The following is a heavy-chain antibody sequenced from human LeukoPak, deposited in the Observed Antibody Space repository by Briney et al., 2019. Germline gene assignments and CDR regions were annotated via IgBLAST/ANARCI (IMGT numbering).Heavy chain of an antibody. Sequence: GASVKVSCKASGYTFTSYGISWVRQAPGQGLEWMGWISAYNGNTNYAQKLQGKVTMTTDTSTSTAYMELRSLRSDDTAVYYCARRPYCSSTSCYLGNWFDPWGQGTLVTVSS. J-gene: IGHJ5*02. CDR2: ISAYNGNT. CDR1: GYTFTSYG. CDR3: ARRPYCSSTSCYLGNWFDP. V-gene: IGHV1-18*01. D-gene: IGHD2-2*01.